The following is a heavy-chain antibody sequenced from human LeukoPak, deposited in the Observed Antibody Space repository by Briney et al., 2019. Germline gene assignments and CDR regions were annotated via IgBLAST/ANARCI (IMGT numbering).Heavy chain of an antibody. D-gene: IGHD2-21*02. CDR2: ISAYNGNT. V-gene: IGHV1-18*01. CDR3: ARELEYCGGDCYSGSENDY. CDR1: GYTFTSYG. Sequence: ASVKVSFKASGYTFTSYGISWVRQAPGQGLEWMGWISAYNGNTNYAQKLQGRVTMTTDTSTSTAYMELRSLRSDDTAVYYCARELEYCGGDCYSGSENDYWGQGTLVTVSS. J-gene: IGHJ4*02.